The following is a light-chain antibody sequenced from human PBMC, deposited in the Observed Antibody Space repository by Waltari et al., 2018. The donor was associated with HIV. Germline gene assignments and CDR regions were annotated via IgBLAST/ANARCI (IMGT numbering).Light chain of an antibody. V-gene: IGKV4-1*01. CDR2: WAS. Sequence: DIVMPQSTDSLAVSLGERATINRKSSQSLLYSATNKNYLAWSNQRPGQPPKLLIYWASARESVVPSRFSGGGSATYFTLTISSLQGDTVSLYDCHQYFSAPWTFGQGTKVEIK. CDR1: QSLLYSATNKNY. CDR3: HQYFSAPWT. J-gene: IGKJ1*01.